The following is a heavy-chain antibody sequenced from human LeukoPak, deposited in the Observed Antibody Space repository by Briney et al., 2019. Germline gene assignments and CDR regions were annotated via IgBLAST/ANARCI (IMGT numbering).Heavy chain of an antibody. Sequence: QPGGSLRLSCAASGFTFSRNAMAWVRQAPGKGLEWVAGIGSDDNTHYAESVRGRFTISRDNAKNSLYLQMNSLRAEDTAVYYCARGGFSSTSCYRAWGQGTLVTVSS. CDR1: GFTFSRNA. V-gene: IGHV3-23*01. CDR2: IGSDDNT. J-gene: IGHJ4*02. D-gene: IGHD2-2*02. CDR3: ARGGFSSTSCYRA.